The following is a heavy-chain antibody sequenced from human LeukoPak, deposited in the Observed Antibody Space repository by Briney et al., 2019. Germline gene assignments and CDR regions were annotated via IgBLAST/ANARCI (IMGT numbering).Heavy chain of an antibody. Sequence: GGSLRLSCAASGFTFSSYWMSWVRQAPGKGLEWVANIKQDGSEKYYVDSVKGRFTISRDNAKNSLYLQMISLRAEDTAVYYCARTYYDFWSGFDYWGQGTLVTVSS. CDR3: ARTYYDFWSGFDY. D-gene: IGHD3-3*01. J-gene: IGHJ4*02. V-gene: IGHV3-7*01. CDR1: GFTFSSYW. CDR2: IKQDGSEK.